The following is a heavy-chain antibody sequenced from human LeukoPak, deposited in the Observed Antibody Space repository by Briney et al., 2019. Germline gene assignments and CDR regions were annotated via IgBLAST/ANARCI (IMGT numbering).Heavy chain of an antibody. CDR2: IYYSGST. CDR3: ARGRAIFGVVMWGWFDP. D-gene: IGHD3-3*01. V-gene: IGHV4-39*07. CDR1: GVSISSSSYY. Sequence: SETLSLTCTVSGVSISSSSYYWGWIRQPPGKGLEWIGSIYYSGSTYYNPSLKSRVTISVDTSKNQFSLKLSSVTAADTAVYYCARGRAIFGVVMWGWFDPWGQGTLVTVSS. J-gene: IGHJ5*02.